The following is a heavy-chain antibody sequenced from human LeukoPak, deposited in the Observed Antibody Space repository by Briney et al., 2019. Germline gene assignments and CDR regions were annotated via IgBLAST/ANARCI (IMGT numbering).Heavy chain of an antibody. D-gene: IGHD3-16*02. CDR3: ARDWNYDYVWGSYRDY. V-gene: IGHV4-61*02. CDR1: GGSISSGSYY. Sequence: PSETLSLTCTVSGGSISSGSYYWSWIRQPAGKGLEWIERIYTSGSTNYNPSLKSRVTISVDTSKNQFSLKLSSVTAADTAVYYCARDWNYDYVWGSYRDYWGQGTLVTVSS. CDR2: IYTSGST. J-gene: IGHJ4*02.